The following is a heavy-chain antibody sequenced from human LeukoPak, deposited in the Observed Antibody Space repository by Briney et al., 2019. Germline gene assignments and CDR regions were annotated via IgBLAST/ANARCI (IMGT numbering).Heavy chain of an antibody. D-gene: IGHD1-20*01. V-gene: IGHV4-39*07. CDR2: IYYSGST. Sequence: PSETLSLTCTVSGGSISSSSYYWGWIRQPPGKGLEWIGSIYYSGSTNYNPSLKSRVTISVDRSKNQFSLKLSSVTAADTAVYYCARGASYNWNLYYYYYYMDVWGKGTTVTASS. CDR3: ARGASYNWNLYYYYYYMDV. CDR1: GGSISSSSYY. J-gene: IGHJ6*03.